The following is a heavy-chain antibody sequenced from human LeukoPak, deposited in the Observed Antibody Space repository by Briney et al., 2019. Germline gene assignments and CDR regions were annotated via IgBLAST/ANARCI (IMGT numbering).Heavy chain of an antibody. CDR3: AKDVVSSGWFSHLFDS. D-gene: IGHD6-19*01. CDR1: GFTFSSYG. J-gene: IGHJ4*02. Sequence: GTLRLSCAASGFTFSSYGMSWVRQAPGKGLEWVSAISATGGTTYYADSVKGRFTISRDSATNTLYLQINSLRVEDTAIYYCAKDVVSSGWFSHLFDSWGRGTLVTVSS. CDR2: ISATGGTT. V-gene: IGHV3-23*01.